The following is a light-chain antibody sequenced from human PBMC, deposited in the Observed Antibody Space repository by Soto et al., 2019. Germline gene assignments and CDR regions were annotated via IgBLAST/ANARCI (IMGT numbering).Light chain of an antibody. CDR3: QQYAISPWT. V-gene: IGKV3-20*01. CDR2: DAS. CDR1: EKVASNY. J-gene: IGKJ1*01. Sequence: IVLTQSPGTLSLSPGERATLSCRASEKVASNYLAWYQQKPGQAPRLLIFDASSRATDIPDRFSGSGSGTDLTLIISRLEPEDFAVYHCQQYAISPWTFGQGTKVEV.